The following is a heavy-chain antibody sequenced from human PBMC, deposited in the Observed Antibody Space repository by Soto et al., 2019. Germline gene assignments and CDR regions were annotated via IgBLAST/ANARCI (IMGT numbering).Heavy chain of an antibody. D-gene: IGHD3-16*02. Sequence: SVKVSCKASGGTFSSYTISWVRQAPGQGLEWMGRIIPILGIANYAQKFQGRVTMTEDTSTDTAYMELSSLRSEDTAVYYCATARLTGGVIAPIDYWGQGTLVTVSS. CDR3: ATARLTGGVIAPIDY. V-gene: IGHV1-69*02. CDR1: GGTFSSYT. CDR2: IIPILGIA. J-gene: IGHJ4*02.